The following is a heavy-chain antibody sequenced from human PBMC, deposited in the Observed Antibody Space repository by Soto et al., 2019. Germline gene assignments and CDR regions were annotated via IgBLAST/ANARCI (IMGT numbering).Heavy chain of an antibody. Sequence: PSETLSLTCTVSGDSIRTSSYFWGWIRQPPGKGLEWIGSIYYSGTTYYNPSLKSRVTIYVDTSKNQFSLNLGSVTAADTAVYYCARDLWGYCGTDCYPLDVWGQGTTVT. D-gene: IGHD2-21*02. CDR3: ARDLWGYCGTDCYPLDV. V-gene: IGHV4-39*07. CDR1: GDSIRTSSYF. CDR2: IYYSGTT. J-gene: IGHJ6*02.